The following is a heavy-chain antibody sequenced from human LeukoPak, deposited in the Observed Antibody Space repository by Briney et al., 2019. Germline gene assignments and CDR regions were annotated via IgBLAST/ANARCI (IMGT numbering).Heavy chain of an antibody. Sequence: PSETLSLTCTVSGGSISRYYWSWIRQPPGKGLEWIGYKDYSGSTNYNRSLKSRVTISVDTSKNHFSLKLNSVTAADTAVYYCARDHLANLASRLFDPWGQGTLVTVSS. D-gene: IGHD3-3*01. J-gene: IGHJ5*02. CDR1: GGSISRYY. CDR3: ARDHLANLASRLFDP. CDR2: KDYSGST. V-gene: IGHV4-59*12.